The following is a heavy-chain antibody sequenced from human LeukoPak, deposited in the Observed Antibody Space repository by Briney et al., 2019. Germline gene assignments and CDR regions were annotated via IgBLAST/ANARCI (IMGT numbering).Heavy chain of an antibody. J-gene: IGHJ3*02. CDR3: ASFSARSRDAFDI. V-gene: IGHV3-7*01. CDR1: GFTFSNYW. CDR2: IKQDGSEK. Sequence: GGSLRLSCAASGFTFSNYWMSWVRQAPGKGLEWVANIKQDGSEKYYVDSVKGRFTISRDNAKNSLYLQMNSLRAEDTAVYYCASFSARSRDAFDIWGQGTMVTVSS. D-gene: IGHD3-10*01.